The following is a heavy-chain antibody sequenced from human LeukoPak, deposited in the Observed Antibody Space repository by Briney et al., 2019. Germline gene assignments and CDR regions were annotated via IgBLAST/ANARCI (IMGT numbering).Heavy chain of an antibody. CDR1: GFTFSNYW. CDR2: IKQDGSEK. V-gene: IGHV3-7*01. CDR3: AREGYYDFWSGYFDY. D-gene: IGHD3-3*01. J-gene: IGHJ4*02. Sequence: GGSLRLSCAASGFTFSNYWMSWVRQAPGKGLEWVANIKQDGSEKYYVDSVKGRFTISRDNAKNSLYLQMNSLRAEDTAVYYCAREGYYDFWSGYFDYWGQGTLVTVSS.